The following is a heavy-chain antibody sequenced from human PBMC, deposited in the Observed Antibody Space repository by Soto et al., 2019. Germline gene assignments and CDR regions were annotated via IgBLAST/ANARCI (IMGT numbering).Heavy chain of an antibody. J-gene: IGHJ5*02. Sequence: PGGSLRLSCAASGFTFSDHYMDWVRQAPGKGLEWVGRTRNKANSYTTEYAASVKGRFTISRDDSKNSLYLQMNSLKTEDTAVYYCARDLSQGNWFDPWGHGTLVTVSS. CDR1: GFTFSDHY. V-gene: IGHV3-72*01. CDR3: ARDLSQGNWFDP. CDR2: TRNKANSYTT.